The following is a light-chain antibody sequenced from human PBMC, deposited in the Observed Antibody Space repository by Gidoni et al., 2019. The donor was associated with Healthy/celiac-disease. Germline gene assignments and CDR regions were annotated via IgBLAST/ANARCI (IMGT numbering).Light chain of an antibody. Sequence: QSALTQPASESGSPGPSITISCTGTSSDVGSYNLVSWYQQHPGKAPKLMIYEGSKRPSGVSNRFSGSKSGNTASLTISGLQAEDEADYYCCSYAGSSLYVFGTGTKVTVL. CDR1: SSDVGSYNL. CDR2: EGS. V-gene: IGLV2-23*01. CDR3: CSYAGSSLYV. J-gene: IGLJ1*01.